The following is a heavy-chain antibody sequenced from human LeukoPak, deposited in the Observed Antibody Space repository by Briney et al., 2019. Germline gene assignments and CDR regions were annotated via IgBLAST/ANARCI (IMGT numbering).Heavy chain of an antibody. CDR2: IYPGDSDT. Sequence: GESLKISCKGSGYSFTSYWIGWVRQMPGKGLEWMGIIYPGDSDTRYSPSFQGQVTISADKSISTAYLQWSSLKASDTAMYHCARHEGATYGSNLNPFDYWGQGTLVTVSS. CDR3: ARHEGATYGSNLNPFDY. V-gene: IGHV5-51*01. J-gene: IGHJ4*02. D-gene: IGHD1-26*01. CDR1: GYSFTSYW.